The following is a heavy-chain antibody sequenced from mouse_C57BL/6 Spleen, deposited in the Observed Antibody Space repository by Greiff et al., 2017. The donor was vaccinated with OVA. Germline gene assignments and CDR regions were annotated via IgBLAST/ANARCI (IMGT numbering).Heavy chain of an antibody. CDR3: ARTWDGYFDV. V-gene: IGHV1-55*01. CDR1: GYTFTSYW. J-gene: IGHJ1*03. D-gene: IGHD4-1*01. CDR2: IYPGSGST. Sequence: QVQLKQPGAELVKPGASVKMSCKASGYTFTSYWITWVKQRPGQGLEWIGDIYPGSGSTNYNEKFKSKATLTVDTSSSTAYMQLSSLTSEDSAVYYCARTWDGYFDVWGTGTTVTVSS.